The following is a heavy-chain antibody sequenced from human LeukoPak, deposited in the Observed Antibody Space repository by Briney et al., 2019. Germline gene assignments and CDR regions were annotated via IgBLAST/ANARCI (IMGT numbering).Heavy chain of an antibody. J-gene: IGHJ4*02. Sequence: GGSLRLSCVASGFTFSNYGMHWVRQAPGKGLEWVASISWDGRNKNYADSVTGRFTISRDNSQNTLYLQMNSLRGEDTAVYYCAKTPNYYDSSGYLAPWGQGTLVTVSS. CDR1: GFTFSNYG. V-gene: IGHV3-30*18. CDR3: AKTPNYYDSSGYLAP. CDR2: ISWDGRNK. D-gene: IGHD3-22*01.